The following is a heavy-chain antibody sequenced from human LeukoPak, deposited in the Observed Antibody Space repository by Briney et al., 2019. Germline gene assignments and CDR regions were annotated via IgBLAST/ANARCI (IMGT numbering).Heavy chain of an antibody. J-gene: IGHJ5*02. V-gene: IGHV1-24*01. CDR3: ATGDIVGASWFDP. CDR2: FDPEDGET. CDR1: GYTLTELS. Sequence: GASVKVSCKVSGYTLTELSMHWVRQAPGKGLEWMGGFDPEDGETIYAQKFQGRVTMAEDTSTDTAYMELSSLRSEDTAVYYCATGDIVGASWFDPWGQGTLVTVSS. D-gene: IGHD2-21*01.